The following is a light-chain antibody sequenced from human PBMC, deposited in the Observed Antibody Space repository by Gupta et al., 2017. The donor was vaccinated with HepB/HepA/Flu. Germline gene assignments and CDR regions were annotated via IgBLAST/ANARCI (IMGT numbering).Light chain of an antibody. CDR2: NTN. V-gene: IGLV8-61*01. CDR1: SGPVSTNHY. J-gene: IGLJ3*02. Sequence: QTVVTQEPSFSVSPGGTVTPTCALNSGPVSTNHYPSWYQQTPGQTPRTVIYNTNTRSSGVPDRFSGSILGNKAALTITGAQADDESDYYCVLYLGGGIWVFGGGTKVTVL. CDR3: VLYLGGGIWV.